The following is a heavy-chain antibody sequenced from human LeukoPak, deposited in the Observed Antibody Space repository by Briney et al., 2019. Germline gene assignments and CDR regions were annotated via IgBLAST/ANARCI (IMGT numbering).Heavy chain of an antibody. V-gene: IGHV4-34*01. Sequence: PSETLSLTCAVYGGSFGGYYWSWIRQPPGKGLEWIGEINHSGSTNYNPSLKSRVTISVDTSKNQFSLKLSSVTAADTAVYYCAREDYGGSLIDYWGQGTLVTVSS. CDR1: GGSFGGYY. CDR3: AREDYGGSLIDY. CDR2: INHSGST. D-gene: IGHD4-17*01. J-gene: IGHJ4*02.